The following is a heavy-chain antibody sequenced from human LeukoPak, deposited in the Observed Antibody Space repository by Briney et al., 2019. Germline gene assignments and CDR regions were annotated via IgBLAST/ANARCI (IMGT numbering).Heavy chain of an antibody. D-gene: IGHD2-15*01. CDR3: ARSGYCSGGSCYVPYHPLLDY. CDR2: ISAYNGNT. J-gene: IGHJ4*02. Sequence: ASVKVSCKASGYTFTSYGISWVRQAPGQGLEWMGWISAYNGNTNYAQKLQGRVTMTTDTSTSTAYMELRSLRSDDTAVYYCARSGYCSGGSCYVPYHPLLDYWGQGTLVTVSS. V-gene: IGHV1-18*01. CDR1: GYTFTSYG.